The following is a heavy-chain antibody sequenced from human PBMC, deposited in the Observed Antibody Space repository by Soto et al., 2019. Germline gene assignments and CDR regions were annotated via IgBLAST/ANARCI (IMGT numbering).Heavy chain of an antibody. J-gene: IGHJ6*02. CDR3: ARILYGDYWHSYYGMDV. V-gene: IGHV2-70*01. Sequence: GSGPTLVNPTQTLTLTCTFSGFSLSTSGMCVSWIRQPPGKALEWLALIDWDDDKYYSTSLKTRLTISKDTSKNQVVLTMTNMDPVDTATYYCARILYGDYWHSYYGMDVWGQGTTVTVSS. CDR2: IDWDDDK. D-gene: IGHD4-17*01. CDR1: GFSLSTSGMC.